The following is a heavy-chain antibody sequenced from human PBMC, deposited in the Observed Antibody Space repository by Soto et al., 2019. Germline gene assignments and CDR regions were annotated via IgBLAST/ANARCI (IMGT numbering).Heavy chain of an antibody. V-gene: IGHV3-7*01. J-gene: IGHJ6*02. D-gene: IGHD5-12*01. Sequence: GGSLRLSCAASGFTFSNYAVSWVRQAPGKGLEWVANIKQDGSEKYYADSVKGRFTISRDNSKNTLYLQMNSLRAEDTAVYYCAREQGGYDRTGGYYYYGMDVWGQGTTVTVSS. CDR1: GFTFSNYA. CDR3: AREQGGYDRTGGYYYYGMDV. CDR2: IKQDGSEK.